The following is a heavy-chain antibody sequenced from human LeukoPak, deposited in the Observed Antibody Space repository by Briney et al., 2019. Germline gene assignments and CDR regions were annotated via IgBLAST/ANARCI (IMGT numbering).Heavy chain of an antibody. V-gene: IGHV1-2*02. CDR2: INPNSGGT. Sequence: ASVKVSCKASGYTFTGYYMHWVRQAPGQGLEWMGWINPNSGGTNYAQKFQGRVTMTRDTSISTAYMELSRLRSDDTAVYYCASGVVTIIRCYYYYYMDVWGKGTTVTISS. D-gene: IGHD3-22*01. CDR1: GYTFTGYY. J-gene: IGHJ6*03. CDR3: ASGVVTIIRCYYYYYMDV.